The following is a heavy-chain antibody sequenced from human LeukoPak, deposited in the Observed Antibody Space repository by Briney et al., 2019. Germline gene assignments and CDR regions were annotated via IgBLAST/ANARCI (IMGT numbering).Heavy chain of an antibody. CDR2: IIPILGIA. D-gene: IGHD3-22*01. CDR1: GGTFSSYA. J-gene: IGHJ4*02. CDR3: ARASYYYDSSPPGY. V-gene: IGHV1-69*04. Sequence: SVKVSCKASGGTFSSYAISWVRQAPGQGLEWMGRIIPILGIANYAQKFQGRVTITADKSTSTAYMELSSLRSEDTAVYYCARASYYYDSSPPGYWGQGTLVTVSS.